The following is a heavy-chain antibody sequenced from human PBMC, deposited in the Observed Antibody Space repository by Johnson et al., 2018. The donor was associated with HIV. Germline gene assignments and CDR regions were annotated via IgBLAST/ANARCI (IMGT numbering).Heavy chain of an antibody. CDR3: AKDVLRSFDWLPDSFDV. CDR1: GFTFGDYA. J-gene: IGHJ3*01. D-gene: IGHD3-9*01. V-gene: IGHV3-23*03. CDR2: IYSGGST. Sequence: VQLVESGGGLLQPGRSLRLSCTASGFTFGDYAMAWLRQAPGKGLEWVSVIYSGGSTYYADSVKGRFTISRDNSKNTLFLQMNYLRAEDTAVYYCAKDVLRSFDWLPDSFDVWGQGTVVTVSS.